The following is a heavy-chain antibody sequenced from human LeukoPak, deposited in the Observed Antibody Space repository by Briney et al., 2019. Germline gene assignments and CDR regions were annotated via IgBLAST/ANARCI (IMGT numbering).Heavy chain of an antibody. D-gene: IGHD6-19*01. J-gene: IGHJ5*02. CDR2: IWYDGSNK. V-gene: IGHV3-30*02. CDR1: GFTFSSYG. Sequence: PGGSLRLSCAASGFTFSSYGMHWVRQAPGKGLEWVAVIWYDGSNKYYADSVKGRFTISRDNSKNTLYLQMNSLRTEDTAVYHCAKDLYGNAWYNYFDPWGQGALVTVSS. CDR3: AKDLYGNAWYNYFDP.